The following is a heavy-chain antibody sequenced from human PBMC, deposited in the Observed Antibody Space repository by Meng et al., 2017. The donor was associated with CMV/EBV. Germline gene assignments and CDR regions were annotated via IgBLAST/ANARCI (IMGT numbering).Heavy chain of an antibody. Sequence: QLQLQESGPGLVKPSETRSLTCTVSGGSISSSTYYWGWIRQPPGKGLEWIGSIYYSGSTYYNPSLKSRVSISVDTSKNQFSLKLNSVTAADTAVYYCARSSYSSAWPTYYFDYWGQGTLVTVSS. D-gene: IGHD6-19*01. J-gene: IGHJ4*02. V-gene: IGHV4-39*07. CDR1: GGSISSSTYY. CDR3: ARSSYSSAWPTYYFDY. CDR2: IYYSGST.